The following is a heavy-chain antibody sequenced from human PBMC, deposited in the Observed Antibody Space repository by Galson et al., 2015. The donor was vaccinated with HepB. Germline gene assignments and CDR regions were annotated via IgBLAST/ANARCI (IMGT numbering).Heavy chain of an antibody. CDR3: AKFFGLFARPPAVIPAATTADWYAMDV. CDR2: ISGSGGTT. CDR1: GFTFSSYA. V-gene: IGHV3-23*01. Sequence: SLRLSCAASGFTFSSYAMSWVRQAAGKGLEWVSAISGSGGTTPDADSVKGRFTISRDNSKNMLYLQMNSLRAEDTAVYYCAKFFGLFARPPAVIPAATTADWYAMDVWGQGTTVTVSS. J-gene: IGHJ6*02. D-gene: IGHD2-2*01.